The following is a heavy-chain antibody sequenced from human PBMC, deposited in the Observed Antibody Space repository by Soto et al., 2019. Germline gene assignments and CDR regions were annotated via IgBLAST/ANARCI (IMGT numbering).Heavy chain of an antibody. D-gene: IGHD6-13*01. CDR3: ARGRSSSWDFDY. J-gene: IGHJ4*02. CDR1: GGSISSYY. V-gene: IGHV4-59*01. CDR2: IYYSGST. Sequence: SSETLSLTCTVSGGSISSYYWSWIRQPPGKGLEWIGYIYYSGSTNYNPSLKSRVTISVDTSKNQFSLKLSSVTAADTAVYYCARGRSSSWDFDYWGQGTLVTVSS.